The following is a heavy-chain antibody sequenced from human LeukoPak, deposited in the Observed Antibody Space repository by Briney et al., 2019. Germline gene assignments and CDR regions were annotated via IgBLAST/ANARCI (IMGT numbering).Heavy chain of an antibody. J-gene: IGHJ4*02. D-gene: IGHD3-3*01. V-gene: IGHV1-69*13. Sequence: ASVKVSCKASGGTFSSYAISWVRQAPGQGLEWMGGIIPIFGTANYAQKFQGRVTITADESTSTAYMELSSLRSEDTAVYYCASSWTDGYYDFWSGYYYWGQGTLVTVSS. CDR2: IIPIFGTA. CDR1: GGTFSSYA. CDR3: ASSWTDGYYDFWSGYYY.